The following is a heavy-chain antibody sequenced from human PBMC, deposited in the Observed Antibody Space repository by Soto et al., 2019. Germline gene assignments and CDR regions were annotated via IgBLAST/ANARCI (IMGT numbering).Heavy chain of an antibody. J-gene: IGHJ3*02. CDR2: IDPSDSYT. CDR3: ARPTNYDFWSGYPDAFDI. V-gene: IGHV5-10-1*01. CDR1: GYSFTSYW. D-gene: IGHD3-3*01. Sequence: PGESLKISCKGSGYSFTSYWISWVRQMPGKGLEWMGRIDPSDSYTNYSPSFQGHVTISADKSISTAYLQWSSLKASDTAMYYCARPTNYDFWSGYPDAFDIWGQGTMVTVS.